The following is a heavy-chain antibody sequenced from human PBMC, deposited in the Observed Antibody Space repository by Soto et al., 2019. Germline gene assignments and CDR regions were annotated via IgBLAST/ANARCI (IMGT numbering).Heavy chain of an antibody. CDR2: ISGHGGNT. J-gene: IGHJ4*02. Sequence: EVQLLESGGGLVQPGGSLRLSCAASGFTFSSCAMSWVRQAPGKGLEWVSAISGHGGNTYYADSVKGRFTVSRDNSENPLYLQMNSLRAEDTAVYYCAKSLAARPYDYWSQGTLVTVSS. D-gene: IGHD6-6*01. V-gene: IGHV3-23*01. CDR1: GFTFSSCA. CDR3: AKSLAARPYDY.